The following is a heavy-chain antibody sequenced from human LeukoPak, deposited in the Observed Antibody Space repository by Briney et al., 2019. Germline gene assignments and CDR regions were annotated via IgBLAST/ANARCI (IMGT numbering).Heavy chain of an antibody. Sequence: SQTLSLTCTVSGGSISSGSYYWGWIRQPPGKGLEWIGSIYYSGSTYYNPSLKSRVTISVDTSKNQFSLKLSSVTAADTAVYYCARGVAGTAYFDYWGQGTLVTVAS. CDR3: ARGVAGTAYFDY. CDR2: IYYSGST. CDR1: GGSISSGSYY. D-gene: IGHD6-19*01. J-gene: IGHJ4*02. V-gene: IGHV4-39*07.